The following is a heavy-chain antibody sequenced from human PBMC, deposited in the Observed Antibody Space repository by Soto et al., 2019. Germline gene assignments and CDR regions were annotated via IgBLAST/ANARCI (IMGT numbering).Heavy chain of an antibody. Sequence: GGSLRLSCAASGFTFSSYGMHWVRQAPGKGLEWVAVISYDGSNKYYADSVKGRFTISRGNSKNTLYLQMNSLRAEDTAVYYCAKDFYDRAKGAFDIWGQGTMVTVSS. J-gene: IGHJ3*02. CDR1: GFTFSSYG. D-gene: IGHD3-22*01. CDR3: AKDFYDRAKGAFDI. CDR2: ISYDGSNK. V-gene: IGHV3-30*18.